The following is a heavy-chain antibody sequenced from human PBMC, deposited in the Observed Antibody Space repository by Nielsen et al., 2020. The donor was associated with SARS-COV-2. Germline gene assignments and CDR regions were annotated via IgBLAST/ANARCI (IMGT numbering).Heavy chain of an antibody. V-gene: IGHV3-9*01. D-gene: IGHD5-24*01. Sequence: SLKISCAASGFTFDDYAMHWVRQAPGKGLEWVSGISWNSGSIGYADSVKGRFTISRDNAKSSLYLQMNSLRDEDTAVYYCARDMEMATINYYYYMDVWGKGTTVTVSS. CDR1: GFTFDDYA. CDR3: ARDMEMATINYYYYMDV. CDR2: ISWNSGSI. J-gene: IGHJ6*03.